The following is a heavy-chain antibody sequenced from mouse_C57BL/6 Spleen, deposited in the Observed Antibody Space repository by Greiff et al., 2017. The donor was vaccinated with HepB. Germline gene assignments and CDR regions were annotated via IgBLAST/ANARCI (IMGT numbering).Heavy chain of an antibody. CDR1: GYTFTDYY. D-gene: IGHD2-5*01. CDR3: ARWSNYEWAMDY. J-gene: IGHJ4*01. V-gene: IGHV1-26*01. CDR2: INPNNGGT. Sequence: EVQLQQSGPELVKPGASVKISCKASGYTFTDYYMNWVKQSHGKSLEWIGDINPNNGGTSYNQKFKGKATLTVDKSSSTAYMELRSLTSEDSAVYYCARWSNYEWAMDYWGQGTSVTVSS.